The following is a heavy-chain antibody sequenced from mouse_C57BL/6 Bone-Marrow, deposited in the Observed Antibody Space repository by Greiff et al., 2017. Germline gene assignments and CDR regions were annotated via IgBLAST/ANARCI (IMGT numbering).Heavy chain of an antibody. CDR3: ARHDYNTHD. J-gene: IGHJ2*01. Sequence: EVKLMESGGDLVKPGGSLKLSCAASGFTFSSYGMSWVRQTPDTRLEWVATISSGGSYPYYPDRVTGRVTITRDNAKNTRYLQMSSLKSEDTAVYSCARHDYNTHDWGQGTTLTVSS. V-gene: IGHV5-6*01. CDR1: GFTFSSYG. CDR2: ISSGGSYP. D-gene: IGHD1-3*01.